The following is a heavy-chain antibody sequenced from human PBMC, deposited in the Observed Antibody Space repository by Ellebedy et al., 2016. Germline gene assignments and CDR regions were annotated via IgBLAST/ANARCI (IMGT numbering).Heavy chain of an antibody. CDR2: INPNSGGT. V-gene: IGHV1-2*02. Sequence: ASVKVSXXASGYTFTGYYMHWVRQAPGQGLEWMGWINPNSGGTNYAQKFQGRVTMTRDTSISTACMELSRLRSDDTAVYYCARYIPQQQFGAFDIWGQGTMVTVSS. CDR1: GYTFTGYY. J-gene: IGHJ3*02. D-gene: IGHD6-13*01. CDR3: ARYIPQQQFGAFDI.